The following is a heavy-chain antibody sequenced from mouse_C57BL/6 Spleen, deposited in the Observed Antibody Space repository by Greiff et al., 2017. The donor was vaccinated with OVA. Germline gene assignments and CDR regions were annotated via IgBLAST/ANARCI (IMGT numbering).Heavy chain of an antibody. CDR2: IDPSDSET. CDR1: GYTFTSYW. J-gene: IGHJ4*01. D-gene: IGHD1-1*01. CDR3: ARETYYGSSYRDAMDY. Sequence: QVQLQQSGAELVRPGSSVKLSCKASGYTFTSYWMHWVKQRPIQGLEWIVNIDPSDSETHYNQKFKDKATLTVDKSSSTAYMQLSSLTSEDSAVYYCARETYYGSSYRDAMDYWGQGTSVTVSS. V-gene: IGHV1-52*01.